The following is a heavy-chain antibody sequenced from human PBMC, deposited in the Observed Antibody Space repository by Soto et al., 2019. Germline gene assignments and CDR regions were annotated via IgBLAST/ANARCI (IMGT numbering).Heavy chain of an antibody. CDR1: GFTVSSSY. J-gene: IGHJ4*02. CDR2: IYTGGST. V-gene: IGHV3-66*01. D-gene: IGHD1-26*01. CDR3: ARVGGGTPRV. Sequence: EVQLVESGGGLVQPGGSLRLSCAASGFTVSSSYITWVRQTPGKGLEWVAVIYTGGSTYYADSVPGRFTIARENSKNTRYLQVKSLRAEDTAVYYCARVGGGTPRVWGQGTLVTGSS.